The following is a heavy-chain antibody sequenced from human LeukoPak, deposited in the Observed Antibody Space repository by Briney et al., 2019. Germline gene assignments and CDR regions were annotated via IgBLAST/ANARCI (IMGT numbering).Heavy chain of an antibody. CDR2: IIPIFGTA. Sequence: GASVKVSCKASGGTFSSYAISWVRQAPGQGLEWMGGIIPIFGTANYAQKFQGRVTITTDESTSTAYMELSSLRSEDTAVYYCARSFRSGTTPYNWFDPWGQGTLVTVSS. CDR1: GGTFSSYA. CDR3: ARSFRSGTTPYNWFDP. V-gene: IGHV1-69*05. J-gene: IGHJ5*02. D-gene: IGHD1-7*01.